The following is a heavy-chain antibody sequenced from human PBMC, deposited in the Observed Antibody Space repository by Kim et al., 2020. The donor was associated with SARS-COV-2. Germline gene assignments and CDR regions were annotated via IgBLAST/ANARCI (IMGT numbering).Heavy chain of an antibody. D-gene: IGHD6-19*01. CDR1: GGSFSGYY. J-gene: IGHJ6*02. CDR2: INHSGST. V-gene: IGHV4-34*01. CDR3: ARGFGLAVADPEPLREYYYYYGMDV. Sequence: SETLSLTCAVYGGSFSGYYWSWIRQPPGKGLEWIGEINHSGSTNYNPSLKSRVTISVDTSKNQFSLKLSSVTAADTAVYYCARGFGLAVADPEPLREYYYYYGMDVWGQGTTVTVSS.